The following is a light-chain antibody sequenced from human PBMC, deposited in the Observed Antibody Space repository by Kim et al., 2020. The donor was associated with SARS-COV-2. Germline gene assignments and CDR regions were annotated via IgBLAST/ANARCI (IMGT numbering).Light chain of an antibody. J-gene: IGKJ4*01. CDR1: QSVGNS. Sequence: EIVLTRSPATLSLSPGERATLSCRASQSVGNSLAWFQQKPGQAPRLLIFETSNRATGIPARFSGSGSGTAFTLTISSLEPEDFAVYYCQQRYNWPLTFGGGTKVEIK. CDR2: ETS. V-gene: IGKV3-11*01. CDR3: QQRYNWPLT.